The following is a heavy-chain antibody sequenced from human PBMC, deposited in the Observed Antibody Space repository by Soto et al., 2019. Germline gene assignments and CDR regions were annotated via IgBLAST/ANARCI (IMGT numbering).Heavy chain of an antibody. Sequence: GGSLRLSCAASGFTFSTYWMSWVRQAPGKGLEWVANIKPDGSEKWYVDSVKGRFIISRDNAKNSLYLQMNSLRAEDTAVYYCARGDYYDSSGLFSDAFDIWGQGTMVAVSS. CDR1: GFTFSTYW. CDR2: IKPDGSEK. CDR3: ARGDYYDSSGLFSDAFDI. V-gene: IGHV3-7*04. J-gene: IGHJ3*02. D-gene: IGHD3-22*01.